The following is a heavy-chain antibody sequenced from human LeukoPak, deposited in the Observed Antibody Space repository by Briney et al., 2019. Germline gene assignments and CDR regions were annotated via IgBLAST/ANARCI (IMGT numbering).Heavy chain of an antibody. J-gene: IGHJ4*02. CDR3: XXXXXXXNXVCHXDFDY. V-gene: IGHV3-23*01. D-gene: IGHD2-8*01. Sequence: GGSLRLSCAASGFIFSSYAMSWVRQAPGKGLEWVSTISGSGGSTYYADSVKGRFTISRDNSKNTVYLQMNSLRAEDTAVYYCXXXXXXXNXVCHXDFDYWGQGTLVTVSS. CDR2: ISGSGGST. CDR1: GFIFSSYA.